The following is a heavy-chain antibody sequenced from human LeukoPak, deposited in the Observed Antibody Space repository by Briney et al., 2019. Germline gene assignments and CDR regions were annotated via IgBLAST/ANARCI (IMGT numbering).Heavy chain of an antibody. Sequence: ASVKVSCNVAGYRLTDLSIHWVRQAPGKGLEWMGGSDLEDYDTIYAQDFQDRVTLTEDTSTDTAYIELSSLRSDDTAVYYCATGVAAEMRGLDVWGQGTTVIVSS. V-gene: IGHV1-24*01. D-gene: IGHD2-15*01. CDR1: GYRLTDLS. CDR2: SDLEDYDT. CDR3: ATGVAAEMRGLDV. J-gene: IGHJ6*02.